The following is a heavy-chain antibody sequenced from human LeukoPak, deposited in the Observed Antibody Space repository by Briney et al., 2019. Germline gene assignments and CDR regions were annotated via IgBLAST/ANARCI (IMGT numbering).Heavy chain of an antibody. CDR3: ARERLGELSPNYYYYYGMDV. CDR1: GYTFTGCY. D-gene: IGHD3-16*02. V-gene: IGHV1-2*04. CDR2: INPNSGGT. J-gene: IGHJ6*04. Sequence: ASVKVSCTASGYTFTGCYMHWVRQAPGQGLEWMGWINPNSGGTNYAQKFQGWVTMTRDTSISTAYMELGRLRSDDTAVYYCARERLGELSPNYYYYYGMDVWGKGTTVTVSS.